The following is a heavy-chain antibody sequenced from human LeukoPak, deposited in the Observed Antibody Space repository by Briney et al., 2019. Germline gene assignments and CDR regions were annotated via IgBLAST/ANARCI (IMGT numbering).Heavy chain of an antibody. CDR1: GYSISSGYY. Sequence: SETLSLTCTVSGYSISSGYYWGWIRQPPGKGLEWIGSIYHSGSTYYNPSLKSRVTISVDTSKNQFSLKLSSVTAADTAVYYCARGRGYSYGPSYYYYYYMDVWGKGTTVTVSS. CDR2: IYHSGST. J-gene: IGHJ6*03. CDR3: ARGRGYSYGPSYYYYYYMDV. V-gene: IGHV4-38-2*02. D-gene: IGHD5-18*01.